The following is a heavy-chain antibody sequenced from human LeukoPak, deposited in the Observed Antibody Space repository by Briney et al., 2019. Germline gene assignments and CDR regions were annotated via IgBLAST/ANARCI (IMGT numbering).Heavy chain of an antibody. D-gene: IGHD5-18*01. Sequence: GGSLRLSCAGSGFTFSSYGMHWVRQAPGKGMEWVAFIRYDGRNKYYADSVKGRFTISRDNSKNTLYLQMNSLRAEDTAVYYCAKDRIQLWLVDYWGQGTLVTVSS. J-gene: IGHJ4*02. CDR1: GFTFSSYG. CDR2: IRYDGRNK. CDR3: AKDRIQLWLVDY. V-gene: IGHV3-30*02.